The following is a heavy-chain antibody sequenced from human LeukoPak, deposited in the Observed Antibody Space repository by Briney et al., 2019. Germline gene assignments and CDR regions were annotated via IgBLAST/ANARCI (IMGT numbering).Heavy chain of an antibody. D-gene: IGHD3-9*01. V-gene: IGHV3-21*01. Sequence: AGGSLRLSCAASGFDFSRNTMNWVRQAPGKGLEWVSSISSSSSFIYYADSVKGRFTISRDNAENSLYLQTDTLRAEDTAVYYCARQPIVLAAFDYWGQGTLVTVSS. CDR3: ARQPIVLAAFDY. CDR1: GFDFSRNT. CDR2: ISSSSSFI. J-gene: IGHJ4*02.